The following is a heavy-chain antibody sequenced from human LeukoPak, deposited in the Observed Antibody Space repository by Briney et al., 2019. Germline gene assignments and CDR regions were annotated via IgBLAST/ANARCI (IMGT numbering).Heavy chain of an antibody. Sequence: ASVKVSCKVSGYTLTELSMHWVRRAPGKGLEWMGGFDPEDGETIYAQKFQGRVTMTEDTSTDTAYMELSSLRSEDTAVYYCARDLGVVPAAIGWFDPWGQGTLVTVSS. J-gene: IGHJ5*02. D-gene: IGHD2-2*02. CDR1: GYTLTELS. CDR3: ARDLGVVPAAIGWFDP. V-gene: IGHV1-24*01. CDR2: FDPEDGET.